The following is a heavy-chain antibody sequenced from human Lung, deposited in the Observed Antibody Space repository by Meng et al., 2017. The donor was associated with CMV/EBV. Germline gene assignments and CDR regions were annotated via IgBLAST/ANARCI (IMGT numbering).Heavy chain of an antibody. CDR2: INHSGST. Sequence: LRLSCAVYGGSFSGYYWSWIRQPPGKGLEWIGEINHSGSTNYNPSLKSRVTISVDTSKNQFSLKLSSVTAADTAVYYCAGEQGAFWGQGTLVTGAS. J-gene: IGHJ4*02. CDR1: GGSFSGYY. V-gene: IGHV4-34*01. D-gene: IGHD3-16*01. CDR3: AGEQGAF.